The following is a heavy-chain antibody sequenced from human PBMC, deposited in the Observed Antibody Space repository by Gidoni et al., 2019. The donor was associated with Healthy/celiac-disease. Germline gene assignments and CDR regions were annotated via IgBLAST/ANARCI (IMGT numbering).Heavy chain of an antibody. CDR1: VGSLSSGGYY. Sequence: QVQLQESGPGLVKPSQTLSLTCTVSVGSLSSGGYYWSWIRQHPGKGLEWIGYIYYSGSTYYNPSLKSRVTISVDTSKNQFSLKLSSVTAADTAVYYCARDDLTRNGMDVWGQGTTVTVSS. CDR2: IYYSGST. D-gene: IGHD2-2*01. CDR3: ARDDLTRNGMDV. V-gene: IGHV4-31*03. J-gene: IGHJ6*02.